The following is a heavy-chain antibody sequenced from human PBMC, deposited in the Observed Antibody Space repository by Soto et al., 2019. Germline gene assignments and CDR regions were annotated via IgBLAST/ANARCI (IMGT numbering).Heavy chain of an antibody. J-gene: IGHJ5*02. V-gene: IGHV1-69*13. Sequence: SVKVSCKASGGTFSSYAISWVRQAPGQGLEWMGGIIPIFGTANYAQKFQGRVTITADESTSTAYMELSSLRSEDTAVYYCARVAQYYYDSSGCYPRPHCFDPWGQGTLVTVSS. CDR1: GGTFSSYA. CDR3: ARVAQYYYDSSGCYPRPHCFDP. D-gene: IGHD3-22*01. CDR2: IIPIFGTA.